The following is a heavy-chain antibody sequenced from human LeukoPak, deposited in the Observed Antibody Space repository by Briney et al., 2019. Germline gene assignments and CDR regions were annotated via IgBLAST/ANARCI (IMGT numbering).Heavy chain of an antibody. Sequence: PSETLSLTCTVSGGSISSYYWSWIRQPPGKGLEWIASIYYTGSTNYSPSLKSRVTVSVDPSKNQFSLRLSSVTAADTAVYFCARRCSGTYGHWFDPWGQGTLVTVSS. V-gene: IGHV4-59*08. D-gene: IGHD1-26*01. J-gene: IGHJ5*02. CDR1: GGSISSYY. CDR3: ARRCSGTYGHWFDP. CDR2: IYYTGST.